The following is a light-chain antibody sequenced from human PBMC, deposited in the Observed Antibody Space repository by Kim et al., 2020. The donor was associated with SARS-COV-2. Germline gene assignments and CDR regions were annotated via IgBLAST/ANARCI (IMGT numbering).Light chain of an antibody. V-gene: IGKV1-27*01. CDR1: QDISNY. CDR2: DAS. J-gene: IGKJ1*01. Sequence: ASVGDRVTITCRASQDISNYLAWYQQGPGKVPKLLIYDASALQSGVPSRFAGSGSGTDFTLTITNLRPEDVATYYCQKYKSVPWTFGPGTKVDIK. CDR3: QKYKSVPWT.